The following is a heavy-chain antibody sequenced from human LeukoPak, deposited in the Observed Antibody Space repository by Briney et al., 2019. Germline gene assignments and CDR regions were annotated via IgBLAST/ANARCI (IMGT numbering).Heavy chain of an antibody. CDR3: ARPAESGNFDAFDI. V-gene: IGHV4-34*09. J-gene: IGHJ3*02. CDR1: GGSFSGYY. Sequence: SETLSLTCAVYGGSFSGYYWSWIRQPPGKGLEWIGEINHSGSTYYNPSLKSRVTISVDTSKNQFSLKLSSVTAADTAVYYCARPAESGNFDAFDIWGQGTMVTVSS. D-gene: IGHD1-14*01. CDR2: INHSGST.